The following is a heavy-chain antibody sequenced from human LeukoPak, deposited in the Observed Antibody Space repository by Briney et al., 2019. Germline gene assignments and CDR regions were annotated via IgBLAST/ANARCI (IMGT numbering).Heavy chain of an antibody. D-gene: IGHD6-13*01. CDR2: ISHSGIT. CDR1: GYSITSGYY. Sequence: SETLSLTCSVSGYSITSGYYWGWFRQPPGKGLEWIASISHSGITYYKPSLKSRVTISVDTSNNQFSLRLSSVTAADTAVYYCARGSAAAGGDFDYWGQGTLVTVSS. CDR3: ARGSAAAGGDFDY. V-gene: IGHV4-38-2*02. J-gene: IGHJ4*02.